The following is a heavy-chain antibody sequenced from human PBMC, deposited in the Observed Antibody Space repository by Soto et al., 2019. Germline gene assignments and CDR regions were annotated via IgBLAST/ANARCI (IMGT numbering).Heavy chain of an antibody. CDR2: INPNSGGT. CDR3: ARLTGDRGSAFDI. Sequence: ASVKVSCKASGYTFTGYYMHWVRQAPGQGLEWMGWINPNSGGTNYAQKFQGWVTMTRDTSIRTAYMELSRLRSDDTAVYYCARLTGDRGSAFDIWGQGTMVTVSS. V-gene: IGHV1-2*04. CDR1: GYTFTGYY. J-gene: IGHJ3*02. D-gene: IGHD7-27*01.